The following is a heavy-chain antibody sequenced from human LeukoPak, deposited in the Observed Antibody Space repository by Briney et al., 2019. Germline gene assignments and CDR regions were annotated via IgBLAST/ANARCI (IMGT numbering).Heavy chain of an antibody. CDR2: IYTSGST. D-gene: IGHD3-22*01. Sequence: SQTLSLTCTVSGGSISSGSYYWSWIRQPAGKGLEWIGRIYTSGSTNYNPSLKSRVTISVDTSKNQFSLKLSSVTAADTAVYYCARLSGVVVNIWGQGTLVTVSS. V-gene: IGHV4-61*02. CDR3: ARLSGVVVNI. CDR1: GGSISSGSYY. J-gene: IGHJ4*02.